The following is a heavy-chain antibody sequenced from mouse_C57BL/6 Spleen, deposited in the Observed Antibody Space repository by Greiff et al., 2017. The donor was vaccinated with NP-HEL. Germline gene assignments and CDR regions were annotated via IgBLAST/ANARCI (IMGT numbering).Heavy chain of an antibody. CDR3: ARYYYGSSLRYFNV. CDR2: IYPGSGST. V-gene: IGHV1-55*01. CDR1: GYTFTSYW. D-gene: IGHD1-1*01. J-gene: IGHJ1*03. Sequence: QVQLQQPGAELVKPGASVKMSCKASGYTFTSYWITWVKQRPGQGLEWIGDIYPGSGSTNYNEKFKSKATLTVDTSSSTAYMQLSSLTSEDSAVYYCARYYYGSSLRYFNVWGTGTTVTVSS.